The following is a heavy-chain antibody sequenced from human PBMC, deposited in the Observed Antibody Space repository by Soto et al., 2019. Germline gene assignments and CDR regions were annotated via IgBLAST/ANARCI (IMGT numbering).Heavy chain of an antibody. V-gene: IGHV3-7*05. Sequence: EVQLEESGGDLVQPGGSLRLSCAASGFTLSAYWMTWVRQAPGKGLEWVANINRDGSKKSYLDSVRGRFTISRDNVGNSLYLQMDSLRAAATALYCCARDVSPGRSSLYRDAFDIWGQGTMVTVSS. CDR2: INRDGSKK. CDR1: GFTLSAYW. CDR3: ARDVSPGRSSLYRDAFDI. J-gene: IGHJ3*02. D-gene: IGHD3-10*01.